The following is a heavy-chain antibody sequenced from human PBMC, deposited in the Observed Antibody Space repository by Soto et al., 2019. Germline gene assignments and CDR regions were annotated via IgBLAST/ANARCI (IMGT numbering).Heavy chain of an antibody. CDR1: GFTFSSYG. CDR3: AKDKPAVVGTAPFDH. CDR2: ISYDGSNK. D-gene: IGHD2-21*02. V-gene: IGHV3-30*18. J-gene: IGHJ4*02. Sequence: QVQLVESGGGVVQPGRSLRLSCAASGFTFSSYGMHWVRQAPGKGLEWVAVISYDGSNKYYADSVKGRFTISRDNSKNPLYLQMNSLRAEDTAVYYFAKDKPAVVGTAPFDHRGQGTLVNVSS.